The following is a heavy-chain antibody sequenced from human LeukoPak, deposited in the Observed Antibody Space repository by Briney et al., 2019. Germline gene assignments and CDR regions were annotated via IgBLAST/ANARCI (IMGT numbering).Heavy chain of an antibody. Sequence: GGSLRLSCAASGFTFSSYAMSWVRQAPGKGLEWVSAISGSGGSTYYADSVKGRFTISRDNSKNTLYLQMNSLRAEDTAVYYCAKDNTMIVVVILGYWGQGTLVTVSS. V-gene: IGHV3-23*01. CDR1: GFTFSSYA. CDR2: ISGSGGST. J-gene: IGHJ4*02. D-gene: IGHD3-22*01. CDR3: AKDNTMIVVVILGY.